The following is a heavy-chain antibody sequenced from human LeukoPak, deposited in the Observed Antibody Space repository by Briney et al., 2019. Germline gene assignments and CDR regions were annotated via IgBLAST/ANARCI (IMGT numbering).Heavy chain of an antibody. V-gene: IGHV3-30-3*01. D-gene: IGHD6-19*01. CDR2: ISYDGSNK. CDR1: GFTFSSYA. J-gene: IGHJ5*02. CDR3: ARARAVAEGWFDP. Sequence: GRSLRLSCAASGFTFSSYAMHWVRQAPGKGLEWVAVISYDGSNKYYADSVKGRFTISRDNSKNTLYLQMNSLRAEDTAVYYCARARAVAEGWFDPWGQGTLVTVSS.